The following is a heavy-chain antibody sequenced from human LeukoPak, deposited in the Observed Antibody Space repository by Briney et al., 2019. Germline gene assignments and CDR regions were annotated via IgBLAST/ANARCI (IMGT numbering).Heavy chain of an antibody. D-gene: IGHD3-10*01. CDR3: ARDPSYGSGSSDY. V-gene: IGHV1-2*02. CDR1: GYTFTGYY. J-gene: IGHJ4*02. CDR2: INPNSGGT. Sequence: GASVKVSCKAAGYTFTGYYMHWVRQAPGQGLEWMGWINPNSGGTNYAQKFQGRVTMTRDTSISTAYMELSRLRSDDTAVYYCARDPSYGSGSSDYWGQGTLVTVSS.